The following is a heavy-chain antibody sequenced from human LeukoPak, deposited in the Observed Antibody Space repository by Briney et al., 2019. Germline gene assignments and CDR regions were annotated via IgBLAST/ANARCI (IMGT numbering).Heavy chain of an antibody. V-gene: IGHV3-74*03. Sequence: PGGSLRLSCAVSGFSFSNYWMHWVRQVPGKGLVWVSSISTDGSSTTYADSVKGRFTISRDNSKNTVYLQMNSLRAEDTAVYYCAKERPEEYYGSGSYFDYWGQGTLVTVSS. CDR1: GFSFSNYW. CDR2: ISTDGSST. CDR3: AKERPEEYYGSGSYFDY. D-gene: IGHD3-10*01. J-gene: IGHJ4*02.